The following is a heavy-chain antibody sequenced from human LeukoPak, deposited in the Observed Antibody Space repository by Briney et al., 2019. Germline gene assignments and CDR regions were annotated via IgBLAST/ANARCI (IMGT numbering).Heavy chain of an antibody. V-gene: IGHV3-20*04. CDR2: INWNGGST. J-gene: IGHJ6*04. D-gene: IGHD3-10*02. CDR3: AELGITMIGGV. CDR1: GFTFDDYG. Sequence: GGSLRLSCAASGFTFDDYGLSWVRQAPGKGLEWVSGINWNGGSTGYADSVKGRFTISRDNSKNSLYLQMNSLRAEDTAVYYCAELGITMIGGVWGKGTTVTISS.